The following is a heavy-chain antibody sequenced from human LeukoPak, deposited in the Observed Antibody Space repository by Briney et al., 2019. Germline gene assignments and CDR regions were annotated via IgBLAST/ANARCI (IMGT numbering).Heavy chain of an antibody. D-gene: IGHD6-13*01. J-gene: IGHJ4*02. Sequence: SETLSLTCAVYGGSFSGYYWSWIRRPPGKGLEWIGEINHSGSTNYNPSLKSRVIISVDTSKNQFSLKLSSVTAADTAVYYCARGRGIAAAGTPLDYWGQGTLVTVSS. CDR2: INHSGST. CDR1: GGSFSGYY. V-gene: IGHV4-34*01. CDR3: ARGRGIAAAGTPLDY.